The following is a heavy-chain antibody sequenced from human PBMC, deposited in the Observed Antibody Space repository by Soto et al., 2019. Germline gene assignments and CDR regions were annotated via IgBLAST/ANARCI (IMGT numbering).Heavy chain of an antibody. CDR2: IYYSGST. J-gene: IGHJ4*02. D-gene: IGHD3-10*01. V-gene: IGHV4-59*01. CDR1: GASISSYY. CDR3: ARGSGHKEV. Sequence: SETLSLTCIVSGASISSYYWSWIRQPPGKGLEWIGYIYYSGSTNYNPSLKSRVTISVDTSKNQFSLKLSSVTAADTAVYYCARGSGHKEVWGQGTLVTVS.